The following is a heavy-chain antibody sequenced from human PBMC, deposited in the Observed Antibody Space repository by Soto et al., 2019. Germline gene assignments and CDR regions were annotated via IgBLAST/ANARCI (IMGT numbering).Heavy chain of an antibody. J-gene: IGHJ6*02. V-gene: IGHV3-33*01. Sequence: QVQLVESGGGVVQPGTSLRLSCVASGFTFSSYGMNWVRQAPGKGPEWVAVIWFDGSNEYYGDSLKGRFTISRDNSKNTLYLQMNSLRAEDTAVYYCARSGDYAYYYAMDVWGQGTTVTVSS. CDR3: ARSGDYAYYYAMDV. CDR2: IWFDGSNE. D-gene: IGHD4-17*01. CDR1: GFTFSSYG.